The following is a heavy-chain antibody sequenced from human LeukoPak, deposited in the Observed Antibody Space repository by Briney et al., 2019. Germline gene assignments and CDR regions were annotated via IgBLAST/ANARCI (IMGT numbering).Heavy chain of an antibody. J-gene: IGHJ6*03. CDR2: IIPIFGTA. CDR1: GGTFSSYA. V-gene: IGHV1-69*05. D-gene: IGHD6-19*01. CDR3: ARIIAVAPHYYMDI. Sequence: SVKVSCKASGGTFSSYAISWVRQAPGQGLEWMGRIIPIFGTANYAQKFQGRVTITTDESTSTAYMELSSLRSEDTAVYYCARIIAVAPHYYMDIWGKGTTVTVSS.